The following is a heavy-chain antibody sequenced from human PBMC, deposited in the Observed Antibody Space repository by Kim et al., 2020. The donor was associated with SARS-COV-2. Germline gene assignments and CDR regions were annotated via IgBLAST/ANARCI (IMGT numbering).Heavy chain of an antibody. J-gene: IGHJ4*02. V-gene: IGHV4-59*01. CDR2: IYYSGST. D-gene: IGHD3-16*02. CDR1: GGSISSYY. Sequence: SETLSLTCTVSGGSISSYYWSWIRQPPGKGLEWIGYIYYSGSTNYNPSLKSRVTISVDTSKNQFSLKLSSVTAADTAVYYCARSQRRMITFGGVIVSYFDYWGQGTLVTVSS. CDR3: ARSQRRMITFGGVIVSYFDY.